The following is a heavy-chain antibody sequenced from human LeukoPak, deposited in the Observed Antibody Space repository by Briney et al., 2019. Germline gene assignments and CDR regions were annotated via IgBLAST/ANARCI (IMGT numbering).Heavy chain of an antibody. V-gene: IGHV4-30-2*01. CDR2: IYQSGIT. Sequence: SETLSLTCAVSGGSTSSGGYSWSWIRQPPGKGPERIGYIYQSGITNYNPSLRTRVTISIDRSKTRFSLKLTSVTAADTAVYFCAGSRGDPKWFDLWGQGTLVTVSS. CDR3: AGSRGDPKWFDL. D-gene: IGHD2-21*01. CDR1: GGSTSSGGYS. J-gene: IGHJ5*02.